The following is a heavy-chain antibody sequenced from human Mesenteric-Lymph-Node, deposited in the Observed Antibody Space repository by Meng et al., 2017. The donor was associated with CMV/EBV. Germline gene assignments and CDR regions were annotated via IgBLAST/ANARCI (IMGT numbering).Heavy chain of an antibody. Sequence: SCKASGYTFTSYGISWVRQAPGQGLEWMGRIAAYTGNTDYLQKFQDRVSMTRDTSISTVYMELSGLRSDDTAIYFCARGSDTSAFDFWGQGTLVTVSS. J-gene: IGHJ4*02. D-gene: IGHD1-26*01. CDR3: ARGSDTSAFDF. V-gene: IGHV1-18*04. CDR1: GYTFTSYG. CDR2: IAAYTGNT.